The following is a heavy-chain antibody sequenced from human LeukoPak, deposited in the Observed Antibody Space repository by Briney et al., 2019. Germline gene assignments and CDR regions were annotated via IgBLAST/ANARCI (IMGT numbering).Heavy chain of an antibody. CDR2: INHSGST. V-gene: IGHV4-34*01. CDR3: ARGMGYCSGGSCYYYYYGMDV. J-gene: IGHJ6*04. Sequence: LETLSLTCAVYGGSFSGYYWSWIRQPPGKGLEWIGEINHSGSTNYNPSLKSRVTISVDTSKNQFSLKLSSVTAADTAVYYCARGMGYCSGGSCYYYYYGMDVWGKGTTVTVSS. CDR1: GGSFSGYY. D-gene: IGHD2-15*01.